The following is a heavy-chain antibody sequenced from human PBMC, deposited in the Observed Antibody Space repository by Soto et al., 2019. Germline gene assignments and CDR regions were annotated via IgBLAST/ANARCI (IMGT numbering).Heavy chain of an antibody. CDR2: IHHSRST. J-gene: IGHJ5*02. Sequence: SETLSLTCAVYNESFSGYYWSWIRQPPGKGLEWIGEIHHSRSTNHNPSLKSRVTISLDTSKNQFSLKLTSVTAADTAVYYCARGGDYGTTPNWFDPWDQGTLVTVSS. D-gene: IGHD3-10*01. CDR3: ARGGDYGTTPNWFDP. CDR1: NESFSGYY. V-gene: IGHV4-34*01.